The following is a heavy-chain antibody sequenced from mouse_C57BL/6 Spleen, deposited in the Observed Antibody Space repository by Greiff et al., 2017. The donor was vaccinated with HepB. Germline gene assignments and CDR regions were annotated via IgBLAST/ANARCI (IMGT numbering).Heavy chain of an antibody. CDR1: GYSFTGYY. V-gene: IGHV1-42*01. Sequence: EVQLVESGPELVKPGASVKISCKASGYSFTGYYMNWVKQSPEKSLEWIGEINPSTGGTTYNQKFKAKATLTVDKSSSTAYMQLKSLTSEDSAVYYCARFDYGSSYVRYFDYWGQGTTLTVSS. CDR2: INPSTGGT. CDR3: ARFDYGSSYVRYFDY. D-gene: IGHD1-1*01. J-gene: IGHJ2*01.